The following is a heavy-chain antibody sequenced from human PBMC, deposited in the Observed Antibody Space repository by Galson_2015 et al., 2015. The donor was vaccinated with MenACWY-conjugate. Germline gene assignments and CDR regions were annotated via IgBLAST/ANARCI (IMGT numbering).Heavy chain of an antibody. D-gene: IGHD1-26*01. CDR1: GFTFTDSP. Sequence: SLRLSCAASGFTFTDSPIHWVRQASGKGLEWLGRIRSKSNTYATTYAASVRGRFTISRDDSKNTAYLQMDSLESEDTALYYCTRLEDLGGSQTGLYHFDYWGQGVLVTVS. V-gene: IGHV3-73*01. CDR2: IRSKSNTYAT. CDR3: TRLEDLGGSQTGLYHFDY. J-gene: IGHJ4*02.